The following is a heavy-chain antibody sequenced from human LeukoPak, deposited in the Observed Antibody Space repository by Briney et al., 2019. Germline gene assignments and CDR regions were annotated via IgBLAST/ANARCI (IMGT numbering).Heavy chain of an antibody. Sequence: ASVKVSCKASGYTFSNYGIHWVRHAPGQAHERKGWISAYSGDTNYAKKLQGRVTMTTDKSMNTAYMELRSLTFDDTAVYYCTRGPPVSTGGYSYFDDWGQGTLVTVSS. CDR3: TRGPPVSTGGYSYFDD. CDR1: GYTFSNYG. D-gene: IGHD1-26*01. CDR2: ISAYSGDT. J-gene: IGHJ4*02. V-gene: IGHV1-18*01.